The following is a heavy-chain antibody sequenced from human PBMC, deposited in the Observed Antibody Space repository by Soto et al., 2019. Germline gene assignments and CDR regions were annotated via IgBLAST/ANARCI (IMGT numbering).Heavy chain of an antibody. Sequence: EVQLLESGGGLVQPGGSLRLSCAASGFTFRSHAMSWVRQAPGKGLEWVSAISGSGGSTYYADSVKGRFTISRDNSKNTLYLQMNSLRAQDTAGYYCARCSISWYDAFDIWGQGTMVTVSS. CDR3: ARCSISWYDAFDI. J-gene: IGHJ3*02. D-gene: IGHD6-13*01. CDR1: GFTFRSHA. CDR2: ISGSGGST. V-gene: IGHV3-23*01.